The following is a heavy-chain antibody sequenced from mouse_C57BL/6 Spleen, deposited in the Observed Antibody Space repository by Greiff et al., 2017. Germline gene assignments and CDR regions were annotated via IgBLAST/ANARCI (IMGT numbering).Heavy chain of an antibody. CDR2: INPYNGGT. V-gene: IGHV1-19*01. D-gene: IGHD1-1*01. J-gene: IGHJ4*01. Sequence: EVQLQQSGPVLVKPGASVKMSCKASGYTFTDYYMNWVKQSHGKSLEWIGVINPYNGGTSYNQKFKGNATLTVDKSSRTAFMELNSLTSEDSAVYSCASTYGSSPYYAMDYWGQGTSVTVSS. CDR1: GYTFTDYY. CDR3: ASTYGSSPYYAMDY.